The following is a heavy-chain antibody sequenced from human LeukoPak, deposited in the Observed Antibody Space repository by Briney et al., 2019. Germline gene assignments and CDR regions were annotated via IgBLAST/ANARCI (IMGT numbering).Heavy chain of an antibody. J-gene: IGHJ4*02. CDR2: IYSGGST. V-gene: IGHV3-66*01. CDR1: GFTVSSNY. Sequence: PGGSLRLSCAASGFTVSSNYMSWVRQAPGKGLEWVSVIYSGGSTYYADSVKGRFTISRDNSKNTLYLQMNSLRAEDTAVYYCARRGNSWYFDYWGQGTLVTVSS. D-gene: IGHD6-13*01. CDR3: ARRGNSWYFDY.